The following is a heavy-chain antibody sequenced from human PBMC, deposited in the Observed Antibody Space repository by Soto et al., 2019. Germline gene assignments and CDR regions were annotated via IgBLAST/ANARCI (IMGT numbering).Heavy chain of an antibody. J-gene: IGHJ4*02. Sequence: SETLSLTCTVSGGSMSSRGYYWGWIRQPPGKGLEWIGTIYYSGSTYCNPSLKSRVTISVDTSKNQFSLKLTSVTAADTAVYYCARDKITGLFDYWGQGTLVTVSS. CDR1: GGSMSSRGYY. V-gene: IGHV4-39*02. CDR3: ARDKITGLFDY. CDR2: IYYSGST. D-gene: IGHD2-8*02.